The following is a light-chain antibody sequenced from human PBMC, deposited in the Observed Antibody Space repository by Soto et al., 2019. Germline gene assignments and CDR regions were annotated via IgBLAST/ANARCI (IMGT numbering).Light chain of an antibody. CDR1: QNITTY. CDR2: TAS. J-gene: IGKJ2*03. Sequence: DIQVTQSPSSLSASVGDRVTITCRASQNITTYLHWYQQRPGKTHKLLIHTASTWQSGVPSRFSGSGSGKDFILTISSLQPEDFSTYYGQQTSSTLYSVGQGTKLEIK. V-gene: IGKV1-39*01. CDR3: QQTSSTLYS.